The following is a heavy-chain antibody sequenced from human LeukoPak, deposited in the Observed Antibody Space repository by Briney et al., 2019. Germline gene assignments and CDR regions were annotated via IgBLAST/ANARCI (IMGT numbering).Heavy chain of an antibody. J-gene: IGHJ4*02. CDR1: GGSISSYY. CDR2: IYYSGST. Sequence: SETLSLTCTVSGGSISSYYWSWIRQPPGKGLEWIGYIYYSGSTNYNPSLKSRVTISVDTSKNQFSLKLSSVTAADTAVYYCARVLRGTYYGSSGYYSTGIDYWGQGTLVTVSS. D-gene: IGHD3-22*01. CDR3: ARVLRGTYYGSSGYYSTGIDY. V-gene: IGHV4-59*08.